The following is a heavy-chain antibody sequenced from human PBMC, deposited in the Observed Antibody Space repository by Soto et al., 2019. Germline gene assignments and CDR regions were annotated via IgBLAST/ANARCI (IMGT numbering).Heavy chain of an antibody. CDR1: GHTFTSYN. CDR3: FLLGVCDQ. Sequence: APVKVSCKASGHTFTSYNINWVRQAPGQEHGWVAESTSNLGHSDYAQKPQGRLIATPDTSISTAYMDLSSLRSEHTAAKCCFLLGVCDQWGRGPLVAVGS. J-gene: IGHJ1*01. D-gene: IGHD3-3*01. V-gene: IGHV1-8*01. CDR2: STSNLGHS.